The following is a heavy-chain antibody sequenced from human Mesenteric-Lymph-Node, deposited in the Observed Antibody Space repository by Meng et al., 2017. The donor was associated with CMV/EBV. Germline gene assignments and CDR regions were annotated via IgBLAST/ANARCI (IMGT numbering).Heavy chain of an antibody. J-gene: IGHJ5*02. CDR1: GESFSGCY. V-gene: IGHV4-34*01. CDR2: INHSGST. CDR3: ARKSSSSWPGGYGPEWWFDP. Sequence: ESLKISCGVYGESFSGCYWKSIRQPPGKGLEWIGEINHSGSTNYSPSLKSRVTISLDKSKNQFSLNLNSVTAADTAVYYCARKSSSSWPGGYGPEWWFDPWGQGTLVTVSS. D-gene: IGHD6-13*01.